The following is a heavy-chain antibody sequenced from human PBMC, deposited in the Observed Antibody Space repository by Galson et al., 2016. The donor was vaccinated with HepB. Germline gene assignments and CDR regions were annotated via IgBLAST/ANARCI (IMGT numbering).Heavy chain of an antibody. D-gene: IGHD3-10*01. Sequence: SLRLSCAASGFMFNIYGMTWVRQVPGKGLEWVSGINWNGGITGYADSVKGRFTISRDNAKKNAPNSLYLQMNSLRAEDTALYHCARGLYYYGSGPLDHWGQGTLVTVSS. CDR3: ARGLYYYGSGPLDH. CDR1: GFMFNIYG. CDR2: INWNGGIT. J-gene: IGHJ4*02. V-gene: IGHV3-20*01.